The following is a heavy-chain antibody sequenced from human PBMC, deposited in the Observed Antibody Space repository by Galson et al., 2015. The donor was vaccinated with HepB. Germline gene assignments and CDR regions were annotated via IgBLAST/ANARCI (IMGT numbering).Heavy chain of an antibody. V-gene: IGHV3-23*01. D-gene: IGHD2-2*01. CDR3: AKVGGCTSTNCYRNYGMDV. CDR2: TRGTRRIT. J-gene: IGHJ6*02. CDR1: GFPLSSNA. Sequence: SLRLSCAAAGFPLSSNALSWVRQAPWKGLEWVSVTRGTRRITYYADPVRGRSTVTRDNFKNTLYLRMNSLGVEDTAIYYCAKVGGCTSTNCYRNYGMDVWGQGTTVTVSS.